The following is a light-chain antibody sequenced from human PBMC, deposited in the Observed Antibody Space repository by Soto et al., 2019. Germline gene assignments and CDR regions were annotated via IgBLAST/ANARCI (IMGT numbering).Light chain of an antibody. CDR2: DAS. CDR3: QQGSKWRT. Sequence: IVLTQSPSTLSLSPGERATLSCRASRSVSSYLAWYQQKPGQAPRLLIYDASKRATGIPARFSGSGFGTDYTLTISSLEPEDFALYYCQQGSKWRTFGQGTKVDI. J-gene: IGKJ1*01. V-gene: IGKV3-11*01. CDR1: RSVSSY.